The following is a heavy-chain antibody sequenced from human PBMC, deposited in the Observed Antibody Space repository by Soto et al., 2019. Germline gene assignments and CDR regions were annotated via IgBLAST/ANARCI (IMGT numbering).Heavy chain of an antibody. Sequence: ASVKVSCKASGYTFTSYTISWVRQAPGQGLEWMGWISVYNGNTNYAQNLQGRVTMATDTSTSTAYMELRSLRSDDTAVYYCATSYRSSLHDAFDIWGQGTMVTVSS. CDR1: GYTFTSYT. CDR3: ATSYRSSLHDAFDI. CDR2: ISVYNGNT. D-gene: IGHD6-13*01. V-gene: IGHV1-18*01. J-gene: IGHJ3*02.